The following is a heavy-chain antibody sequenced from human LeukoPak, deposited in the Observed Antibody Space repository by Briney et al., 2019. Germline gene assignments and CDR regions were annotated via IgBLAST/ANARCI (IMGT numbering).Heavy chain of an antibody. J-gene: IGHJ6*03. V-gene: IGHV1-2*06. Sequence: ASVKVSCKASGYTFTGYYMHWVRQAPGQGLEWMGRINPDSGGTNYAQKFQGRVTMTRDTSISTAYMELSRLRSDDTAVYYCARDRGSGYGFGFYYYYYMDVWGKGTTVTVSS. CDR2: INPDSGGT. D-gene: IGHD5-12*01. CDR3: ARDRGSGYGFGFYYYYYMDV. CDR1: GYTFTGYY.